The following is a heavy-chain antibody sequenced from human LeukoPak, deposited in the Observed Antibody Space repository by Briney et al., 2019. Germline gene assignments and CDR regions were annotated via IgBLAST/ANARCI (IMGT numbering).Heavy chain of an antibody. Sequence: GGSLRLSCAASGFTFSSYSMNWVRQAPGKGLEWVSSISSSSSYIYYADSVKGRFTISRDNAKNSLYLQMNSLRPEDTAVYYCARDHHRRLYDSQARDTFDIWGQGAMVTVSS. V-gene: IGHV3-21*01. D-gene: IGHD3-22*01. CDR1: GFTFSSYS. CDR2: ISSSSSYI. CDR3: ARDHHRRLYDSQARDTFDI. J-gene: IGHJ3*02.